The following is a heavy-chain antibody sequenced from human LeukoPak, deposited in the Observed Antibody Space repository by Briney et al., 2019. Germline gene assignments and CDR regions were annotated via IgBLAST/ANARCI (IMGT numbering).Heavy chain of an antibody. Sequence: SETLSLTCTVSGGSISSYYWSWIRQPPGKGLEWIAYIYYRGSTNYNPSLKSRVTISVDTSKNQFSLKLSSVTAADTAVYYCARRTTGTGPFDYWGQGTLVTVSS. V-gene: IGHV4-59*08. CDR2: IYYRGST. J-gene: IGHJ4*02. CDR3: ARRTTGTGPFDY. CDR1: GGSISSYY. D-gene: IGHD1-1*01.